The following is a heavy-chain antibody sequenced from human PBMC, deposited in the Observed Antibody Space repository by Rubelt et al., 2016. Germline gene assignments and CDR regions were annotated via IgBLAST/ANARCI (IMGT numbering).Heavy chain of an antibody. CDR3: ARIPRAARSGWFDP. D-gene: IGHD6-6*01. Sequence: QVQLQQWGAGLLKPSETLSLTCAVYGGSFSGYYWSWIRQPPGKGLEWIGEINHSGSTNYNPSSRGRVTRSVDTSKNQFSRRLSSGTAADTGVYYGARIPRAARSGWFDPWGQGTLVTVSS. J-gene: IGHJ5*02. CDR2: INHSGST. CDR1: GGSFSGYY. V-gene: IGHV4-34*01.